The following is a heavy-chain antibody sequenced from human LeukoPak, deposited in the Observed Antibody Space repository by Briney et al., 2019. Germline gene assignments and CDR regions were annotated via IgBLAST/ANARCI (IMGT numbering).Heavy chain of an antibody. CDR1: GFIFSSYG. CDR3: ARDPVHYYYGMDV. V-gene: IGHV3-33*01. CDR2: IWFDGSNK. D-gene: IGHD6-6*01. J-gene: IGHJ6*02. Sequence: GRSLRLSCAASGFIFSSYGMHWVRQAPGKGLEWVAVIWFDGSNKYYADSVKGRFTISRDNSKNTLYLQMNSLRAEDTAVYYCARDPVHYYYGMDVWGQGTTVTVSS.